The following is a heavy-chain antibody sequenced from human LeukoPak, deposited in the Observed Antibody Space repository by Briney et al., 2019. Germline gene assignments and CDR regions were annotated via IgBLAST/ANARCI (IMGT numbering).Heavy chain of an antibody. CDR3: GRRYYDGISVNALDL. Sequence: GESLKISCQASGYRFSTYWIGWVRQKSGKGLEWMGIIYPRDSDTRYSPSFEGQVTISADKSISTAYLQWSSVEASDTATYYCGRRYYDGISVNALDLWGQGTMVTVSS. CDR1: GYRFSTYW. J-gene: IGHJ3*01. D-gene: IGHD3-16*01. CDR2: IYPRDSDT. V-gene: IGHV5-51*01.